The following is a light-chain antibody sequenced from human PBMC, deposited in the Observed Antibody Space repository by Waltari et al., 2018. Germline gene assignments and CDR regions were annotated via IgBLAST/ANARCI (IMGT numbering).Light chain of an antibody. J-gene: IGKJ2*03. CDR3: QQYYSVSLYS. V-gene: IGKV4-1*01. CDR1: QNLLYSSNNKNY. Sequence: DIVMTQSPDSLAVSLGERATINCKSSQNLLYSSNNKNYLAWYQQKPGQPPKLLIYWASTRESGVPDRFSGSVSGTDFTLTISSLQAEDVAVYYCQQYYSVSLYSFCQGTKLEIK. CDR2: WAS.